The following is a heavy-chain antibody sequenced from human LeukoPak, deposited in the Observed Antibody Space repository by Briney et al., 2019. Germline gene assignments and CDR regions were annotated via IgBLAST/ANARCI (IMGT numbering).Heavy chain of an antibody. CDR2: INKDASGV. CDR1: GFTFSDYW. J-gene: IGHJ4*02. V-gene: IGHV3-7*01. CDR3: ATYTQYFATPGTDY. Sequence: GGSLRLSCTVSGFTFSDYWMRWVRQAPGKGLEWVASINKDASGVQYVASVKGRFTISRDNAKNSVYLQMTSLGAEDTAVHYCATYTQYFATPGTDYWGLGTLVTVSS. D-gene: IGHD6-13*01.